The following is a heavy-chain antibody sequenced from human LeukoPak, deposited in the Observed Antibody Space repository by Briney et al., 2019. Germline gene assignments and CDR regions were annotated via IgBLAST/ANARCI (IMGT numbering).Heavy chain of an antibody. Sequence: GRSLRLSCAASGFTLDDYAMHWVRQAPGKGLEWVSGISWNSGSIGYADSVKGRFTISRDNAKNSLYLQMNSLRAEDMALYYCAKVATRYYDSSGYYSHYFDYWGQGTLVTVSS. CDR2: ISWNSGSI. D-gene: IGHD3-22*01. V-gene: IGHV3-9*03. J-gene: IGHJ4*02. CDR1: GFTLDDYA. CDR3: AKVATRYYDSSGYYSHYFDY.